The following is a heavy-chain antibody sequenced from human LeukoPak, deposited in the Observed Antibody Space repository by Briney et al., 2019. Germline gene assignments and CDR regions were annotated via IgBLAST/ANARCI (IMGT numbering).Heavy chain of an antibody. V-gene: IGHV4-39*01. CDR3: ASRIAAAGTDWFDP. CDR1: GGSISSSSYY. CDR2: IYYSGST. J-gene: IGHJ5*02. D-gene: IGHD6-13*01. Sequence: SETLSLTCTVSGGSISSSSYYWGWIRQPPGKGLEWVGSIYYSGSTYYNPSLKSRVTISVDTSKNQFSLKLSSVTAADTAAYYCASRIAAAGTDWFDPWGQGTLVTVSS.